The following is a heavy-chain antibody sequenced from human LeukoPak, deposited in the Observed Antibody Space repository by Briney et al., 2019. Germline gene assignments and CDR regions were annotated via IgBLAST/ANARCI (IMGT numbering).Heavy chain of an antibody. Sequence: GGSLRLSCAASGFTFSNAWMNWVRQAPGKGLEWVSAISGSGSSTYYADSVKGRFTISRDNAKNTLYLQMNSLRAEDTAVYYCARVSMTAAGPFDYWGQGTLVTVSS. V-gene: IGHV3-74*01. CDR3: ARVSMTAAGPFDY. D-gene: IGHD6-13*01. J-gene: IGHJ4*02. CDR2: ISGSGSST. CDR1: GFTFSNAW.